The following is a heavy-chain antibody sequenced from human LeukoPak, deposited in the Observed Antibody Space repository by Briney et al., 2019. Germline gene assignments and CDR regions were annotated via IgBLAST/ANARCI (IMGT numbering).Heavy chain of an antibody. D-gene: IGHD3-10*02. Sequence: GGSLRLSCAASGFTFSSYSMNWVRQAPGKGLEWVSSISSSSSYIYYADSVKGRFTISRDNAKNSLYLQMNSLRAEDTAVHYCAELGITMIGGVWGKGTTVTISS. CDR2: ISSSSSYI. J-gene: IGHJ6*04. V-gene: IGHV3-21*01. CDR1: GFTFSSYS. CDR3: AELGITMIGGV.